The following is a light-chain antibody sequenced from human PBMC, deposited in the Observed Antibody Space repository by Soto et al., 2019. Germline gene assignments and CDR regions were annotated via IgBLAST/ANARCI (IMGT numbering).Light chain of an antibody. V-gene: IGLV2-14*01. CDR2: DVS. J-gene: IGLJ2*01. CDR3: SSYTSSSTLGGV. Sequence: QSVLTQPASVSGSPGQSITISCTGTSSDVGGYNYVSWYQQHPGKAPKLMIYDVSNRPSGVSTRFSGSKSGNTASLTISGRQAADDADYYCSSYTSSSTLGGVFGGGTKVTVL. CDR1: SSDVGGYNY.